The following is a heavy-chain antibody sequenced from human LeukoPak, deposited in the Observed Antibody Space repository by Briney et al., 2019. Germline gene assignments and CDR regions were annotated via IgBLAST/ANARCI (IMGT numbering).Heavy chain of an antibody. V-gene: IGHV1-18*01. CDR3: ARDFTIFGVVTNYYGMDV. Sequence: ASAKVSCKASGYTFTSYGISWVRQAPGQGLEWMGWISAYNGNTNYAQKLQGRVTMTTDTSTSTAYMELRSLRSDDTAVYYCARDFTIFGVVTNYYGMDVWGQGTTVTVSS. CDR2: ISAYNGNT. J-gene: IGHJ6*02. CDR1: GYTFTSYG. D-gene: IGHD3-3*01.